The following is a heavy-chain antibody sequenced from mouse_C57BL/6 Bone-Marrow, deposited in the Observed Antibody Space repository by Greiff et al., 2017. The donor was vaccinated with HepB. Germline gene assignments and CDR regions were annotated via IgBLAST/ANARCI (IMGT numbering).Heavy chain of an antibody. D-gene: IGHD1-1*01. V-gene: IGHV1-80*01. CDR1: GYAFSSYW. J-gene: IGHJ1*03. CDR3: ARAAYYYGSSYWYFDV. CDR2: IYPGDGDT. Sequence: VQLQQSGAELVKPGASVKISCKASGYAFSSYWVNWVKQRPGKGLEWIGQIYPGDGDTNYNGKFKGKATLTADKSSSTAYMQLSSLTSEDSAVYFCARAAYYYGSSYWYFDVWGTGTTVTVSS.